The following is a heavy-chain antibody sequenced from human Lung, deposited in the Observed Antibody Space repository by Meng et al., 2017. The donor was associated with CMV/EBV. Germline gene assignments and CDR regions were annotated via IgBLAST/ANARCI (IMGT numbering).Heavy chain of an antibody. CDR1: GFTFSSYW. CDR2: IKRDGSEK. J-gene: IGHJ4*02. Sequence: GESLKISCVASGFTFSSYWMTWVRQAPGKGLEWVGNIKRDGSEKNYVGSVEGRFTISRDNTKNSLYLQMTGLRVEDTAVYYCARSSGDHWGQRTLVTVSS. V-gene: IGHV3-7*01. CDR3: ARSSGDH. D-gene: IGHD3-10*01.